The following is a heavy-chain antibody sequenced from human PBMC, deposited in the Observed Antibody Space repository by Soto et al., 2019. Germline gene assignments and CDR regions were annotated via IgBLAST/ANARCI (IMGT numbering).Heavy chain of an antibody. V-gene: IGHV1-8*02. D-gene: IGHD3-9*01. CDR1: GYTFSTYD. Sequence: ASVRVSCKASGYTFSTYDINWVRQATGQGLEWMGWMNPNSGNTGYAQKFQGRVTMTRNTSISTAYMELSSLRSDDTAVYYCARMAYDILTGPIPNWIDPWGQGTLVTVSS. CDR2: MNPNSGNT. J-gene: IGHJ5*02. CDR3: ARMAYDILTGPIPNWIDP.